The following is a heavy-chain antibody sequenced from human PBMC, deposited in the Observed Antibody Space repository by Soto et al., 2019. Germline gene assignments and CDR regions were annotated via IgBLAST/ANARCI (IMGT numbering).Heavy chain of an antibody. CDR1: GFTFSSYG. CDR3: ARATYFYDSSGYSGYGLDV. D-gene: IGHD3-22*01. V-gene: IGHV3-33*01. J-gene: IGHJ6*02. CDR2: IWYDGSKK. Sequence: GGSLRLSCVASGFTFSSYGMHWVRQAPGKGLEWVAVIWYDGSKKYYADSVKGRFTISRDNSENTLYVQINSLRAEDTAVYYCARATYFYDSSGYSGYGLDVWGQGTRVTVS.